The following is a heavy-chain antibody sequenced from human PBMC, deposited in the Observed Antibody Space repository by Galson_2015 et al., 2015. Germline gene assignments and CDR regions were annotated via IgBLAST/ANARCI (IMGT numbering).Heavy chain of an antibody. CDR1: GFTFSSYS. V-gene: IGHV3-48*02. J-gene: IGHJ3*02. CDR3: ARDDRNFKDSIAYQDAFDI. D-gene: IGHD3-22*01. Sequence: SLRLSCAASGFTFSSYSMNWVRQAPGKGLEWVSYISSTSSTISYADFVMTQFTISRDNAKNSLFLQMNSLRDEDTAVYYCARDDRNFKDSIAYQDAFDIWGQGTLITVSS. CDR2: ISSTSSTI.